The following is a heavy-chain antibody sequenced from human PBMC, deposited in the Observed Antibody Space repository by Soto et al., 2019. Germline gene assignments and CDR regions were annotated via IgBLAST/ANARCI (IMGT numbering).Heavy chain of an antibody. Sequence: GGSLRLSCAASGFTFDDYAMHWVRQAPGKGLEWVSGISWNSGSIGYADSVKGRVTISRDNAKNSLYLQMNSLRAEDTALYYCAKDMGNSALCFDYWGQGTLVTVSS. V-gene: IGHV3-9*01. J-gene: IGHJ4*02. CDR3: AKDMGNSALCFDY. CDR2: ISWNSGSI. D-gene: IGHD4-4*01. CDR1: GFTFDDYA.